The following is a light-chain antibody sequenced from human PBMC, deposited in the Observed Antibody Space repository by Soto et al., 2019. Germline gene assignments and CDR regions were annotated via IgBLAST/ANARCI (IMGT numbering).Light chain of an antibody. CDR3: QQYGSSPVT. CDR2: DAS. CDR1: QSVSSRD. J-gene: IGKJ1*01. Sequence: EIVLTQAPATLSLSPGERATLSCGASQSVSSRDLAWYQQKPGLGPRLLIYDASSRATGIPDRFSGSGSGTDFTLTISRLEPEDFAVYYCQQYGSSPVTFGQGTKVEIK. V-gene: IGKV3D-20*01.